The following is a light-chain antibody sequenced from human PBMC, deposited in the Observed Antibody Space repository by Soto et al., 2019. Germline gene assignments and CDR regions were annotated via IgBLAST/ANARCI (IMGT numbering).Light chain of an antibody. CDR3: QQCGDSWS. V-gene: IGKV1-5*01. CDR1: QNIGTW. J-gene: IGKJ1*01. Sequence: DIRMTQSPSTLSASVGDRVTITCRASQNIGTWLAWYQQKPGKGPDLLSYDASTLESGVPSRFSGSGSGTEFTLTISSLQPGDFATYYCQQCGDSWSFCQGTKVEIE. CDR2: DAS.